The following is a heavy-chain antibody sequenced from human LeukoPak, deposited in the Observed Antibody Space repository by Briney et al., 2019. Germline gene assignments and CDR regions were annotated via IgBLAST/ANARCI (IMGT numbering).Heavy chain of an antibody. J-gene: IGHJ4*02. CDR3: AREGLMTGWGSGYRTFDY. D-gene: IGHD3-22*01. Sequence: SVKVSCKASGGTFSSYAISWVRQAPGQGLEWMGGIIPIFGTANYAQKFQGRVTITADESTSTAYMELSSLRSEDTAVYYCAREGLMTGWGSGYRTFDYWGQGTLVTVSS. CDR1: GGTFSSYA. V-gene: IGHV1-69*13. CDR2: IIPIFGTA.